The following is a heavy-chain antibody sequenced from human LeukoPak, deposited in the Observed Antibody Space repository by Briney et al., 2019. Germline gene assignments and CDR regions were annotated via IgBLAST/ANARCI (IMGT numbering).Heavy chain of an antibody. Sequence: KPSETLSLTCTVSGGSISSSSYYWGWIRQPPGKGLEWIGSIYYSGSTYYNPSLKSRVTISVDTSKNQFSLKLSSVTAADTAVYYCAKLGGYSYGHVDYWGQGTLVTVSS. D-gene: IGHD5-18*01. CDR2: IYYSGST. CDR3: AKLGGYSYGHVDY. J-gene: IGHJ4*02. V-gene: IGHV4-39*01. CDR1: GGSISSSSYY.